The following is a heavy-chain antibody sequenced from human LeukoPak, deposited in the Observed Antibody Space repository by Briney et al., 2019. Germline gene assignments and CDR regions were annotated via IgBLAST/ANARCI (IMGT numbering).Heavy chain of an antibody. CDR2: IYPGDSDT. CDR3: ARTDSSGYQTPFDY. CDR1: GYSFSSYW. J-gene: IGHJ4*02. Sequence: GESLKISCKGSGYSFSSYWIGWVRQMPGKGLEWMGIIYPGDSDTRYSPSFQGQVTISADKSISTAYLQWSSLKASDTAIYFCARTDSSGYQTPFDYWGPGTLVTVSS. V-gene: IGHV5-51*01. D-gene: IGHD3-22*01.